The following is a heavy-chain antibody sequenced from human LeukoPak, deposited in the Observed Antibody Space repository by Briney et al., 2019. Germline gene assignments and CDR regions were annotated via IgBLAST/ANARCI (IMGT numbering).Heavy chain of an antibody. CDR2: IYTSGST. CDR3: ARRPGYCSSTSCQNFDY. Sequence: SETLSLTCTVSGGSISSGSYYWSWIRQPAGKGLEWIGRIYTSGSTNYNPSLKSRVTISVDTSKNQFSLKLSSVTAADTAVYYCARRPGYCSSTSCQNFDYWGQGTLVTVSS. V-gene: IGHV4-61*02. D-gene: IGHD2-2*01. J-gene: IGHJ4*02. CDR1: GGSISSGSYY.